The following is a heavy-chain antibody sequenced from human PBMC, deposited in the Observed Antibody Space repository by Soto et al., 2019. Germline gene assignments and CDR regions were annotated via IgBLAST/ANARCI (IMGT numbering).Heavy chain of an antibody. V-gene: IGHV3-33*01. CDR2: RWYDGTNK. J-gene: IGHJ3*01. D-gene: IGHD5-12*01. CDR1: GFTFSDYG. Sequence: QLQLVESGGGVVQPGRSLRLSCAASGFTFSDYGMHWVRQAPGKGLESVAVRWYDGTNKYYVDSVKGRFTVSRDNSKNTLFLQMDSVRHEDTADYYCARVSGFDADGCFEVWAQGTMVIVSS. CDR3: ARVSGFDADGCFEV.